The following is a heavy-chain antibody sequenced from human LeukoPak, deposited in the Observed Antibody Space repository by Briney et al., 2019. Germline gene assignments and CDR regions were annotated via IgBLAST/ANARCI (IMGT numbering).Heavy chain of an antibody. D-gene: IGHD5-18*01. CDR1: GFTFDDYA. Sequence: GRSLRLSCAASGFTFDDYAMHWVRQVPGKGLEWVSGISWNSGSIGYADSVKGRFTISRDNAKNSLYLQMNSLRAEDTALYYCARVDTATAVYFDYWGQGTLVTVSS. J-gene: IGHJ4*02. V-gene: IGHV3-9*01. CDR2: ISWNSGSI. CDR3: ARVDTATAVYFDY.